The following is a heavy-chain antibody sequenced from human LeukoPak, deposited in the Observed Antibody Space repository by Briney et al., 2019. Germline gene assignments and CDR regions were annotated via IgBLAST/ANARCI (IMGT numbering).Heavy chain of an antibody. J-gene: IGHJ3*02. V-gene: IGHV1-2*02. CDR1: GYTFTGYY. Sequence: ASVKVSCKASGYTFTGYYMHWVRQAPGQGLEWMGWINPNSGGTNHAQKFQGRVTMTRDTSISTAYMELSRLRSDDTAVYYCASDYSKPTGAFDIWGQGTMVTVSS. CDR3: ASDYSKPTGAFDI. CDR2: INPNSGGT. D-gene: IGHD4-4*01.